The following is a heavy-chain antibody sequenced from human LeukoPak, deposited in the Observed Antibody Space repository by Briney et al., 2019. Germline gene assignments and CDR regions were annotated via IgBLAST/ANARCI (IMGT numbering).Heavy chain of an antibody. CDR1: GGSFSGYY. V-gene: IGHV4-34*01. Sequence: PSETLSLTCAVYGGSFSGYYWSWIRQPPGKGLEWIGEINHSGSTNYNPSLKSRVTISVDTSKNQFSLKLSSVTAADTAVYYCALGPTAAAKKRAFDYWGQGTLVTVSS. J-gene: IGHJ4*02. CDR2: INHSGST. CDR3: ALGPTAAAKKRAFDY. D-gene: IGHD6-13*01.